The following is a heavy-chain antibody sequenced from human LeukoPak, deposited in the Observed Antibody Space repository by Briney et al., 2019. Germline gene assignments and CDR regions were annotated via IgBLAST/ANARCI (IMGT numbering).Heavy chain of an antibody. D-gene: IGHD5-24*01. J-gene: IGHJ4*02. CDR1: GGSFSGYY. V-gene: IGHV4-34*01. CDR3: ARGWLQSGFDY. Sequence: PSETLSLTCAVYGGSFSGYYWSWIRQPPGKGLEWIGEINHSGSTNYNPSLKSRVTISVDTSKNQFSLQLNSVTPEDTAAYYCARGWLQSGFDYWGQGTLITVSS. CDR2: INHSGST.